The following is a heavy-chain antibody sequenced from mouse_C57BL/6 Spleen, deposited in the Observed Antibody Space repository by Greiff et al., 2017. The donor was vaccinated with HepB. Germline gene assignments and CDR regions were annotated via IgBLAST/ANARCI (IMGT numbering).Heavy chain of an antibody. Sequence: EVQGVESGEGLVKPGGSLKLSCAASGFTFSSYAMSWVRQTPEKRLEWVAYISSGGDYIYYADTVKGRFTISRDNARNTLYLQMSSLKSEDTAMYYCTRDGGGSSHWYFDVWGTGTTVTVSS. J-gene: IGHJ1*03. CDR2: ISSGGDYI. CDR3: TRDGGGSSHWYFDV. D-gene: IGHD1-1*01. V-gene: IGHV5-9-1*02. CDR1: GFTFSSYA.